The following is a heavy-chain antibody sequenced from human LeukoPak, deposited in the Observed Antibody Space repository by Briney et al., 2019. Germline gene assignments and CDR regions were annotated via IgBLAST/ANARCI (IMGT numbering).Heavy chain of an antibody. Sequence: ASVKVPCKASGGTFSSYAISWVRQAPGQGLEWMGRIIPILGIANYAQKFQGRVTITADKSTSTAYMELSSLRSEDTAVYYCARLNRITMVRGNSVWFDPWGQGTLVTVSS. D-gene: IGHD3-10*01. CDR1: GGTFSSYA. J-gene: IGHJ5*02. CDR2: IIPILGIA. V-gene: IGHV1-69*04. CDR3: ARLNRITMVRGNSVWFDP.